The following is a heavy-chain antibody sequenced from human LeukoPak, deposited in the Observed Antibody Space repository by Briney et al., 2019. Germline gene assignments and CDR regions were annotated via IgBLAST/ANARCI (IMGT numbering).Heavy chain of an antibody. D-gene: IGHD6-19*01. Sequence: SVKVSCKASGYTFTSYAISWVRQAPGQGLEWMGRIIPILGIANYAQKFQGRVTITADKSTSTAYMELSSLRSEDTAVYYCARMEYSSGWMDYWGQGTLVTVSS. CDR2: IIPILGIA. J-gene: IGHJ4*02. V-gene: IGHV1-69*04. CDR3: ARMEYSSGWMDY. CDR1: GYTFTSYA.